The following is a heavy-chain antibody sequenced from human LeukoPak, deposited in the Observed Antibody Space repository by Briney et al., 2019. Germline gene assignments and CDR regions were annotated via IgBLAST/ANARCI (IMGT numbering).Heavy chain of an antibody. V-gene: IGHV3-23*01. CDR3: TKGTIWLPFGY. J-gene: IGHJ4*02. D-gene: IGHD5-18*01. Sequence: QPGGSLRLSCAASGFTFSNYAMSWARQAPGKGLEWVSAISGSGGSTYYADSVKGRFTISRDNSKNTLYLQMNSLRAEDTAVYYCTKGTIWLPFGYWGQGTLVTVSS. CDR2: ISGSGGST. CDR1: GFTFSNYA.